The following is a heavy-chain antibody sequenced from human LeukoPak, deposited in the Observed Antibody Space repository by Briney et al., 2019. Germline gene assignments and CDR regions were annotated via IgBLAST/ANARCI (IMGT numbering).Heavy chain of an antibody. CDR3: ARDRCGGDCFAFDI. Sequence: PGGSLRLSCAASGFTLSSYNMNWVRQAPGNGLEWVSSISSSSTYTDYADSVKGRFTISRDNAKNSLYLQMNSLRGEDTAVYYCARDRCGGDCFAFDIWGQGTMVTVSS. CDR1: GFTLSSYN. CDR2: ISSSSTYT. D-gene: IGHD2-21*02. V-gene: IGHV3-21*01. J-gene: IGHJ3*02.